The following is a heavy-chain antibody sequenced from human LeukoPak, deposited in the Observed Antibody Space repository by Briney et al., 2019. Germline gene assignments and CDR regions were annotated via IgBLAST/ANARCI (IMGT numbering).Heavy chain of an antibody. Sequence: TGGSLSLSCAASGFTFSSYSMTWVRQAPGKGLDWVSSISSNSRNTYYADSVKGRFTISRDNAKNSLYLQMNSLRVEDTAVYYCARGGSFGVDRNDYWGQGTLVTVSS. CDR3: ARGGSFGVDRNDY. V-gene: IGHV3-21*01. CDR2: ISSNSRNT. D-gene: IGHD3-3*01. J-gene: IGHJ4*02. CDR1: GFTFSSYS.